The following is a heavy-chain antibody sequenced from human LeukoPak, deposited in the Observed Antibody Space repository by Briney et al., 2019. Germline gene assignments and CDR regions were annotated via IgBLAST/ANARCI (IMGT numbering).Heavy chain of an antibody. V-gene: IGHV1-24*01. CDR3: AAGRPYSLLDY. J-gene: IGHJ4*02. D-gene: IGHD5-18*01. Sequence: GASVKVSCTVSGSSLSELSLYWVRQAPGKGLELMGGFDVIDSETFYAQKFQGRVTMTEDSSTDTAYMELRGLTSDDTALYYCAAGRPYSLLDYWGQGTLVTVSS. CDR2: FDVIDSET. CDR1: GSSLSELS.